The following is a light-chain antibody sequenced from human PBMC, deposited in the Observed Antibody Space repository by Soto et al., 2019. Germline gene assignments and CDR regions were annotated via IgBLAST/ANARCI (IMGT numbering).Light chain of an antibody. CDR2: EVN. V-gene: IGLV2-8*01. CDR1: SSDVGAYNY. CDR3: SSFAGSNTVI. J-gene: IGLJ2*01. Sequence: QSALTQPPSASGSPGQSVTISCTGSSSDVGAYNYVSWYQQFPGKAPQIMIYEVNKRPSGVPDRFSGCKSGNTASLTVSGLQAEDEADYYCSSFAGSNTVIFGGGTKLTV.